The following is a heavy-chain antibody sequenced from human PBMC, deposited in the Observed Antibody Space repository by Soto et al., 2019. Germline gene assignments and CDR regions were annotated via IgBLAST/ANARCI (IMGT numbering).Heavy chain of an antibody. Sequence: QVQLVQSGAEVKKPGASVKVSCKASGYTFTSYGISWVRQAPGQGLEWMGWISAYNGNTNYAQKLQGRVTMTTDTSTSTAYIELRGLRSDDTAVYYCARDLSIVVAPYYFDYWGQGTLVTVSS. CDR2: ISAYNGNT. J-gene: IGHJ4*02. CDR3: ARDLSIVVAPYYFDY. D-gene: IGHD3-22*01. CDR1: GYTFTSYG. V-gene: IGHV1-18*01.